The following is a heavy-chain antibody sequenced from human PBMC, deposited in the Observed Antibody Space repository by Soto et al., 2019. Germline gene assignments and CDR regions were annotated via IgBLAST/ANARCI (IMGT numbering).Heavy chain of an antibody. Sequence: QVQLQQWGAGLLKPSETLSLTCAVYGGSFSGYYWSWIRQPPGKGLEWIGEINHSGSTNYNPSLKSRVTISVDTSKNQFSLKLSSVTAADTAVYYCARGRGYCSGGSCYPFDYWGQGTLVTVSS. CDR2: INHSGST. V-gene: IGHV4-34*01. CDR1: GGSFSGYY. D-gene: IGHD2-15*01. CDR3: ARGRGYCSGGSCYPFDY. J-gene: IGHJ4*02.